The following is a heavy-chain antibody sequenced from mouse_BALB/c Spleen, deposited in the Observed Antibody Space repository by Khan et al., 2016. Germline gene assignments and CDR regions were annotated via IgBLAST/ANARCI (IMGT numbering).Heavy chain of an antibody. J-gene: IGHJ2*01. Sequence: EVELVESGGGLVQPGGSLKLSCATSGFTFTDYYMSWVRQPPGKALEWLGFIRNKDKGYTTEYSANAKGRLNISRHITQSILYLQMNTMRAEDSASWKGRFFISIETSQSSLYLQMNTLRAVDSATDCWARYGSRHRFGHRG. D-gene: IGHD6-1*01. CDR1: GFTFTDYY. CDR3: RFFISIETSQSSLYLQMNTLRAVDSATDCWARYGSRHRFGH. CDR2: IRNKDKGYTT. V-gene: IGHV7-3*02.